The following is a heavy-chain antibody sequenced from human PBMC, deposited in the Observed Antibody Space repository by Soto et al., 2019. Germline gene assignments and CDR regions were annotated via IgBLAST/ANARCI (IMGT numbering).Heavy chain of an antibody. D-gene: IGHD2-2*01. Sequence: QVQLVQSGAEMKKPGSSVKVSCQSSGGTFNTYAMNWVRQAPGQGPEWMGDISPMFGAANYAPKFQGRVTITADESTGTSYMQLSRLPTEETALYFWAGEVQVRTPAFVHWGQGTVVTVSS. J-gene: IGHJ4*02. V-gene: IGHV1-69*19. CDR2: ISPMFGAA. CDR1: GGTFNTYA. CDR3: AGEVQVRTPAFVH.